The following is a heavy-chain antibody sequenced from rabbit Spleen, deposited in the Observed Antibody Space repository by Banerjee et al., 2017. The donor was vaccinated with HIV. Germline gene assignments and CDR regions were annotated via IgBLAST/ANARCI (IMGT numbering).Heavy chain of an antibody. V-gene: IGHV1S45*01. CDR3: ARDLSYYIGGYVGYDL. Sequence: QAQLVEYGGDLVQPEGSLTLTCKASGLDFSGSAWICWVRQAPGKGLEWIACIYVGGGGYTHYASWAKGRFTISKTSSTTVTLQMTSLTAADTATYFCARDLSYYIGGYVGYDLWGPGTLVTVS. CDR1: GLDFSGSAW. D-gene: IGHD6-1*01. CDR2: IYVGGGGYT. J-gene: IGHJ6*01.